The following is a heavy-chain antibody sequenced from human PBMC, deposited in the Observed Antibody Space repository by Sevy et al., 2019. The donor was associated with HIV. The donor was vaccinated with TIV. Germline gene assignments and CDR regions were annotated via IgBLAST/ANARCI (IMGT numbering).Heavy chain of an antibody. CDR1: SASFSAYY. J-gene: IGHJ4*02. D-gene: IGHD3-22*01. CDR2: VYHSGTT. CDR3: ARRFYYDSSTHYHYYFDS. V-gene: IGHV4-4*07. Sequence: SETLSLTCTVSSASFSAYYWSWIRQPAGKGLEWIGEVYHSGTTNYNPSLKSRVTMSVDKSKNQFSLKLNSVTAADTAVYYCARRFYYDSSTHYHYYFDSWGQGALVTVSS.